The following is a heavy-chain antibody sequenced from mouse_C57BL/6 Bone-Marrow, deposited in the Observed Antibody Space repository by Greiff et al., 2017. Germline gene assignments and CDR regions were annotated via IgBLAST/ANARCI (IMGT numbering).Heavy chain of an antibody. Sequence: QVHVKQPGAELVMPGASVKLSCKASGYTFTSYWMHWVKQRPGQGLEWIGEIDPSDSYTNYNQKFKGKSTLTVDKSSSTAYMQLSSLTSEDSAVYYCARWVAYFDYWGQGTTLTVSS. CDR1: GYTFTSYW. CDR3: ARWVAYFDY. D-gene: IGHD1-1*02. CDR2: IDPSDSYT. J-gene: IGHJ2*01. V-gene: IGHV1-69*01.